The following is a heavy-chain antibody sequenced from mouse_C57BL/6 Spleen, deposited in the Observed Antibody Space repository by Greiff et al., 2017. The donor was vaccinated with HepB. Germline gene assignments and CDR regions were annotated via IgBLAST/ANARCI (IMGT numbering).Heavy chain of an antibody. Sequence: VQLQQSGPELVKPGASVKISCKASGYAFSSSWMNWVKQRPGKGLEWIGRIYPGDGDTNYNGKFKGKATLTADKSSSTAYMQLSSLTSEDSAVYFCARYNYGNYAMDYWGQGTSVTVSS. CDR3: ARYNYGNYAMDY. D-gene: IGHD1-1*01. CDR2: IYPGDGDT. V-gene: IGHV1-82*01. CDR1: GYAFSSSW. J-gene: IGHJ4*01.